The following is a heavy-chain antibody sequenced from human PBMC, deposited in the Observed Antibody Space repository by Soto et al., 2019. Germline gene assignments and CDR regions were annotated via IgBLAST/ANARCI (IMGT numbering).Heavy chain of an antibody. CDR1: GYTFTGYA. Sequence: QVQVVQSGAEEKKPGASVKVSCTASGYTFTGYAIHWVRQAPGQRLGWMGWINAGNGNTKYSQKFQGRVTITRDTSASTAYMELSSLRSEDTAVYYCARAVAVPADFDYWGQGTLVTVSS. CDR3: ARAVAVPADFDY. J-gene: IGHJ4*02. D-gene: IGHD6-19*01. CDR2: INAGNGNT. V-gene: IGHV1-3*05.